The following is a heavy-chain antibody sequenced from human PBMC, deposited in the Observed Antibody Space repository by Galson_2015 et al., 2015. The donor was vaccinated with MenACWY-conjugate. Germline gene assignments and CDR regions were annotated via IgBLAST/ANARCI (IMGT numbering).Heavy chain of an antibody. V-gene: IGHV3-53*01. CDR1: GLTVSSNY. CDR2: IYSGGIT. J-gene: IGHJ6*02. CDR3: ARDRRFSSRGVVTSSRMDV. Sequence: SLRLSCAASGLTVSSNYMSWVRQAPGKGLGRVSIIYSGGITYYADSVKGRFTISRDNSKNTLYLQMNSLRAEDTAVYYCARDRRFSSRGVVTSSRMDVWGQGTTVTVSS. D-gene: IGHD3-10*01.